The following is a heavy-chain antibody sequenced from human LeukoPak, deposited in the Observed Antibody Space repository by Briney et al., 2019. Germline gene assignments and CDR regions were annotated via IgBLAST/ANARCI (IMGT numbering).Heavy chain of an antibody. CDR1: GGSISSGDYY. CDR2: TYYSGST. J-gene: IGHJ6*03. Sequence: PSQTLSLTCTVSGGSISSGDYYWSWIRQPPGKGLEWIGYTYYSGSTYYNPSLKSRVTISVDTSKNQFSLKLSSVTAADTAVYYCAREGSSGYYLYYYYMDVWGKGTTVTVSS. V-gene: IGHV4-30-4*08. D-gene: IGHD3-22*01. CDR3: AREGSSGYYLYYYYMDV.